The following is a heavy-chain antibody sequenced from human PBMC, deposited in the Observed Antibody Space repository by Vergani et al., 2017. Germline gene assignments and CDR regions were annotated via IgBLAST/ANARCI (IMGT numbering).Heavy chain of an antibody. Sequence: EVRLLESGGGLVQPGGSLRLSCAASGFTFSNYAMSWVRQAPGKGLEWVSGISGSGGSTYYVGSVKGRFTISRDNSKNTLYLQMHSLRAEDTAVYYCASGLRFLEWLLTDAFDIWGQGTMVTVSS. J-gene: IGHJ3*02. CDR3: ASGLRFLEWLLTDAFDI. D-gene: IGHD3-3*01. CDR1: GFTFSNYA. CDR2: ISGSGGST. V-gene: IGHV3-23*01.